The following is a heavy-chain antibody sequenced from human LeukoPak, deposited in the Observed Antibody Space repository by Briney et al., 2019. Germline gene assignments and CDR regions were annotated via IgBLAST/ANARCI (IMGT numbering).Heavy chain of an antibody. D-gene: IGHD3-22*01. Sequence: GGSLRLSCAASGFTFSSYAMSWVRQAPGKGLEWVSSISTGGTYIYYAESVKGRFTISRDDAKNSLYLQMNGLRAEDTAVYYCARGVKYDNSGFYYLDYWGQGTLVTASS. V-gene: IGHV3-21*01. CDR2: ISTGGTYI. CDR3: ARGVKYDNSGFYYLDY. CDR1: GFTFSSYA. J-gene: IGHJ4*02.